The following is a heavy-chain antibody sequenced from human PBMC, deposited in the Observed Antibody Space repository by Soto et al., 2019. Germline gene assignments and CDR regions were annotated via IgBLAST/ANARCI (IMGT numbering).Heavy chain of an antibody. CDR1: GGTFSNDI. D-gene: IGHD5-12*01. CDR2: IIPLLDIT. CDR3: VRDSPIGSTYSGYDGIDY. J-gene: IGHJ4*02. V-gene: IGHV1-69*08. Sequence: QVQLVQSGAEVKKPGSSVKVSCKASGGTFSNDIITWVRQAPGQGLEWMGRIIPLLDITNYAQKFQGRVTIPADKSTSTAYMELNSLRSEDTAVYYCVRDSPIGSTYSGYDGIDYWGQGTLVTVSS.